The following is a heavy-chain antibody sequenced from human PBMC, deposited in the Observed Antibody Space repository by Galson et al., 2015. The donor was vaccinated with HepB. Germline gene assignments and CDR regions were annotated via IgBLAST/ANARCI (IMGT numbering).Heavy chain of an antibody. D-gene: IGHD4-17*01. CDR1: GFTFSDYY. Sequence: SLRLSCAASGFTFSDYYMSWIRQAPGKGLEWLAYISSSTIYTNYADPVKGRFTISSDNVKNSMSLQMNSLRAEDTAVYYCARVADSHYGDHTHFDHWGQGALVTVSS. CDR2: ISSSTIYT. J-gene: IGHJ4*02. CDR3: ARVADSHYGDHTHFDH. V-gene: IGHV3-11*06.